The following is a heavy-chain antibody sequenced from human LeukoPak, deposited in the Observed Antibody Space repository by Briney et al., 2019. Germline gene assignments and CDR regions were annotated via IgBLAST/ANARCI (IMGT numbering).Heavy chain of an antibody. CDR2: IYNSENT. J-gene: IGHJ4*02. Sequence: PSETLSLTCTVSGGPISGYYWSWIRQPAGRGLEWFGRIYNSENTDYNPSLKSRVTMSIDTSKNQFSLKLSSVTAADTAVYYCARGPYTSGWFSFDYWGQGTLVTVSS. V-gene: IGHV4-4*07. D-gene: IGHD6-19*01. CDR3: ARGPYTSGWFSFDY. CDR1: GGPISGYY.